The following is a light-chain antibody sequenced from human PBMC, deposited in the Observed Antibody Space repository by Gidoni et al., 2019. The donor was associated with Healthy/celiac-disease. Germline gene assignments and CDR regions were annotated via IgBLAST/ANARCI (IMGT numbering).Light chain of an antibody. J-gene: IGKJ1*01. CDR3: LQDYNYPWT. Sequence: AIQMTQSPSSLSASVGDRVTLTCRASQGIRNNLGWYQQKPGKAPKLLIYAASSLQSGVPSRFSGSGSGTDFTLTISSLQPEDFATYYCLQDYNYPWTFGPGTKVEIK. CDR2: AAS. CDR1: QGIRNN. V-gene: IGKV1-6*01.